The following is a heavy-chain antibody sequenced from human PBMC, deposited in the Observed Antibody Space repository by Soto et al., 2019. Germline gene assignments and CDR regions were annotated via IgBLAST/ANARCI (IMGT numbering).Heavy chain of an antibody. CDR1: GGTFSTYT. CDR2: IIPIFGTA. D-gene: IGHD3-22*01. J-gene: IGHJ5*02. CDR3: ARSQDSSGYLNSCFDP. Sequence: QVQLVQSGAEVKKPRSSVKDSCKSSGGTFSTYTLAWVRQAPGQGLEWVGGIIPIFGTANYPQKFKAIVTITSDDFTSPASMELSSLRSVDTAVYYCARSQDSSGYLNSCFDPWGQGTLVTVSS. V-gene: IGHV1-69*01.